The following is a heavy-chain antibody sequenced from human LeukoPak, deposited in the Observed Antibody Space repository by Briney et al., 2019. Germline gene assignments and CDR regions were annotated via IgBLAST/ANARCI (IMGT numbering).Heavy chain of an antibody. Sequence: GGSLRPSCAASALRLTSYAMSWVRHAEEDWMEWDSSASEVGGTTYYADSVTGRFAISRDNTTNPLYLQVNCLRAEDPSVTYRARSWESYPPDYWGQGTLVTVSS. J-gene: IGHJ4*02. D-gene: IGHD3-16*01. CDR2: ASEVGGTT. CDR3: ARSWESYPPDY. CDR1: ALRLTSYA. V-gene: IGHV3-23*01.